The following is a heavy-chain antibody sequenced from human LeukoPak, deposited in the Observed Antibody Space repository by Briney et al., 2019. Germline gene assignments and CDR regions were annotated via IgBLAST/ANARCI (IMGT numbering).Heavy chain of an antibody. CDR1: GFTFSSSG. J-gene: IGHJ4*02. Sequence: SLRLSCAASGFTFSSSGMHWVRQAPGKGLEWVVGISYDGTTTYYPNSVKGRFIISRDNSKNTLFLQMNSLRAEDTAVYYCARDLARFSSGCDYWGQGALVTVSS. V-gene: IGHV3-30*03. CDR3: ARDLARFSSGCDY. D-gene: IGHD6-19*01. CDR2: ISYDGTTT.